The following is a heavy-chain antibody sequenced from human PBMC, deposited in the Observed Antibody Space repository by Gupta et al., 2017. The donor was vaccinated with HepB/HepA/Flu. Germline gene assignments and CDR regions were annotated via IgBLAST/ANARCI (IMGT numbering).Heavy chain of an antibody. Sequence: EVQLVESGGGLVQPGRSLRLSCAASGFTFDDYAMHWVRQAPGKGLEWVSGISWNSGSIGYADSVKGRFTISRDNAKNSLYLQMNSLRAEDTALYYCAKDIHDNPQEDAFDIWGQGTMVTVSS. CDR2: ISWNSGSI. J-gene: IGHJ3*02. V-gene: IGHV3-9*01. CDR1: GFTFDDYA. D-gene: IGHD1-1*01. CDR3: AKDIHDNPQEDAFDI.